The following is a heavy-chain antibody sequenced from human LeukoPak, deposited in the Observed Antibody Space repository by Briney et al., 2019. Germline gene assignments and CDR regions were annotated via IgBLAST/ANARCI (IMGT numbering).Heavy chain of an antibody. CDR2: IIPIFGTA. D-gene: IGHD3/OR15-3a*01. V-gene: IGHV1-69*06. Sequence: EASVKVSCKASGGTFSSYAISWVRQAPGQGLEWMGGIIPIFGTANYAQKFQGRVTITADKSTSTAYMELSSLRSEDTAVYYCARGWFGPQYYFDYWGQGTLVTVSS. CDR1: GGTFSSYA. CDR3: ARGWFGPQYYFDY. J-gene: IGHJ4*02.